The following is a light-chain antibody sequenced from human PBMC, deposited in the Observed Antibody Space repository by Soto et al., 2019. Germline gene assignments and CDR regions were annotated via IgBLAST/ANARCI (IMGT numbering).Light chain of an antibody. CDR2: DDD. J-gene: IGLJ3*02. V-gene: IGLV3-21*02. CDR3: SSFTSSSIGV. CDR1: NIGSKS. Sequence: SSELTQPPSVSVAPGRTATITCGGNNIGSKSVHWYHQKPGQAPVLVVYDDDDRPSGIPERISGSNSGNTATLTISGLQAEDEANYYCSSFTSSSIGVFGGGTKVTVL.